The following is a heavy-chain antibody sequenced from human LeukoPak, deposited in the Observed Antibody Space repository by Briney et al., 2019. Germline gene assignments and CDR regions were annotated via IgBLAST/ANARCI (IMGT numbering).Heavy chain of an antibody. CDR2: ISYDGSNK. V-gene: IGHV3-30*01. D-gene: IGHD6-6*01. CDR3: ARDRYSSSRGALFPFDY. Sequence: PGRSLRLSCAASGFTFSSYAMHWVRQAPGKGLEWVAVISYDGSNKYYADSVKGRFTISRDNSKNMLYLQMNSLRAEDTAVYYCARDRYSSSRGALFPFDYWGQGTLVTVSS. J-gene: IGHJ4*02. CDR1: GFTFSSYA.